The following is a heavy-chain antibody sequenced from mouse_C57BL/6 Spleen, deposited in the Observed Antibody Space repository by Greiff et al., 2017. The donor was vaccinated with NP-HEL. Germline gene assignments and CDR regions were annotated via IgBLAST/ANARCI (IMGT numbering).Heavy chain of an antibody. CDR3: ARGTMAPTGFAY. Sequence: QVQLQQPGAELVRPGSSVKLSCKASGYTFTSYWMDWVKQRPGQGLEWIGNIYPSDSETHYNQKFKDKATLTVDKSSSTAYMQLSSLTSEDSAVYYCARGTMAPTGFAYWGQGTLVTVSA. CDR1: GYTFTSYW. D-gene: IGHD2-2*01. V-gene: IGHV1-61*01. J-gene: IGHJ3*01. CDR2: IYPSDSET.